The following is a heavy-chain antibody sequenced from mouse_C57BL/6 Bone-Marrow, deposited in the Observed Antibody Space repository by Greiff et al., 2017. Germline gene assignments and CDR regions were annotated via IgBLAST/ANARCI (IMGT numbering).Heavy chain of an antibody. V-gene: IGHV2-4*01. Sequence: VQLVESGPGLVQPSQSLSITCTVSGFSLTSYGVHWVRQPPGKGREWLGVIWSGGSTDYNAAFISRLSISKDNSKSQVFFKMNSLQADDTAIYYCAKDGYDPYAMDYWGQGTSVTVSS. CDR1: GFSLTSYG. D-gene: IGHD2-2*01. CDR3: AKDGYDPYAMDY. CDR2: IWSGGST. J-gene: IGHJ4*01.